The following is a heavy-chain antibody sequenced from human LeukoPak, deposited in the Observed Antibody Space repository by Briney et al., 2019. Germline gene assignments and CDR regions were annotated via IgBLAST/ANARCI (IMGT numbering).Heavy chain of an antibody. CDR1: GFTFSSYS. Sequence: PGGSLRLSCAASGFTFSSYSMNWVRQAPGKGLEWVSSISSSSSYIYYADSVKGRFTISRDNAKNSLYLQMNSLRAEDTAVYYCASDRGETYYDFWSGLSSGHYWGQGTLVTVSA. V-gene: IGHV3-21*01. CDR2: ISSSSSYI. D-gene: IGHD3-3*01. J-gene: IGHJ4*02. CDR3: ASDRGETYYDFWSGLSSGHY.